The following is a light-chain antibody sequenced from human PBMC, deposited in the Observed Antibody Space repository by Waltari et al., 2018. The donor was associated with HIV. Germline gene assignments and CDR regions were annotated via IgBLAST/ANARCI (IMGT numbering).Light chain of an antibody. CDR3: QQYNNWPYT. CDR1: QSIATN. Sequence: EIVMTQSPATLWLSPGETATLSCRTRQSIATNLAWYQQKRGQAPKLLISDASTGAAGVPPRFSGSGSGTEFNLTIDSLQSDDFAIYYCQQYNNWPYTVARGSKVEVK. J-gene: IGKJ2*01. CDR2: DAS. V-gene: IGKV3-15*01.